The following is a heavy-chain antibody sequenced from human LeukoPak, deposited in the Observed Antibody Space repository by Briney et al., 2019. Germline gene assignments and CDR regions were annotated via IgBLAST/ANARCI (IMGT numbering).Heavy chain of an antibody. CDR1: GDSISSYY. CDR3: ALHHGSGSYFDH. V-gene: IGHV4-59*08. CDR2: IYYSGSA. J-gene: IGHJ4*02. D-gene: IGHD3-10*01. Sequence: KPSETLSLTCTVSGDSISSYYWSWIRQPPGRGLEWIGYIYYSGSANYNPSLKSRVTISVDTSQNQFSLKLSSVTAADTAVYYCALHHGSGSYFDHWGQGTLVTVSS.